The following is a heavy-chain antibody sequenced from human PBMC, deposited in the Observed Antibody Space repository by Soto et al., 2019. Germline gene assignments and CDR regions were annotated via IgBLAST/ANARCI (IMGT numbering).Heavy chain of an antibody. Sequence: PSETLSLTCAVYGGSFSGYYWSWIRQPPGKGLEWIGEINHSGSTNYNPSLKSRATISVDTSKNQFSLKLSSVTAADTAVYYCARRRRAATGPLDYWGQGTLVTVSS. V-gene: IGHV4-34*01. CDR1: GGSFSGYY. J-gene: IGHJ4*02. D-gene: IGHD6-13*01. CDR2: INHSGST. CDR3: ARRRRAATGPLDY.